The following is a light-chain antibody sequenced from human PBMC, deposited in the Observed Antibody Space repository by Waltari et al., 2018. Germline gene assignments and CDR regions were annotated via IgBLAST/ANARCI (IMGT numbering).Light chain of an antibody. V-gene: IGKV2-28*01. J-gene: IGKJ5*01. CDR2: LCS. Sequence: DIVMTQSPLSLPVTPGEPASISCRSSQSLLHSNGYNYLDWYLQKPGQSPQLLIYLCSKRASGVPDRFSGSGSGTDFTLKISRVEAEDVGVYYCMQALQTPDTFGQGTRLEIK. CDR1: QSLLHSNGYNY. CDR3: MQALQTPDT.